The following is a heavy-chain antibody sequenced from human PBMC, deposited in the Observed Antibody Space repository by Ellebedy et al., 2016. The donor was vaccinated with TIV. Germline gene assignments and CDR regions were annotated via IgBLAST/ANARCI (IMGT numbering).Heavy chain of an antibody. CDR3: AGGGGWLIQN. CDR2: VTGSDFPGGSDNR. Sequence: GGSLRLXCAASGFSFSNYDMGWVRQSPGKGLEWVSTVTGSDFPGGSDNRYYADSVKGRFTISRDNSKDTLYLRMNSLRAEDTAVYYCAGGGGWLIQNWGQGTLVTVSS. J-gene: IGHJ1*01. V-gene: IGHV3-23*01. CDR1: GFSFSNYD. D-gene: IGHD6-19*01.